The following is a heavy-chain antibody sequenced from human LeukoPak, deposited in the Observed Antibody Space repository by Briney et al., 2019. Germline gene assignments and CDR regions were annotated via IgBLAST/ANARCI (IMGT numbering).Heavy chain of an antibody. D-gene: IGHD6-19*01. CDR2: LLFDGSKE. Sequence: PGGSLRLSCAASGFTFSDYAMHWVRQAPGKGLEWVAVLLFDGSKEFYADSVKGRYTISRGNSKNTLYLQMNSLRAEDTAIYYCARAYSSGWYYFDYWGQGTLVTVSS. CDR3: ARAYSSGWYYFDY. CDR1: GFTFSDYA. J-gene: IGHJ4*02. V-gene: IGHV3-30*03.